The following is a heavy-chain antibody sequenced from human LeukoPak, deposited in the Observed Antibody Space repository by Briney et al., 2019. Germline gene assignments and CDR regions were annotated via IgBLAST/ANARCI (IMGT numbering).Heavy chain of an antibody. D-gene: IGHD1-26*01. CDR3: ARLQVGGSHYYYYYYYMDV. CDR1: GGSFSGYY. V-gene: IGHV4-34*01. CDR2: INHSGST. J-gene: IGHJ6*03. Sequence: SETLSLTCAVYGGSFSGYYWSWIRQPPGKGLEWIGEINHSGSTNYNPSLKSRVTISVDTSKNQFSLKLSSVTAADTAVYYCARLQVGGSHYYYYYYYMDVWGIGTTVTISS.